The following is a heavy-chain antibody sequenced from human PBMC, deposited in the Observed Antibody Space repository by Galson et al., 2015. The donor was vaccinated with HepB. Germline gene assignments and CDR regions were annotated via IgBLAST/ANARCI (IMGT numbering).Heavy chain of an antibody. CDR3: ARDRDYRFDY. CDR1: GYTFTPNG. V-gene: IGHV1-18*04. D-gene: IGHD4/OR15-4a*01. Sequence: SVKVSCKASGYTFTPNGISWVRQAPGQGLEWMGWIGANSGNTKYAQNLQGRVTLTRDTSTSTAYMELRSLRSDDTAAYYCARDRDYRFDYWGHGTLVTVSS. CDR2: IGANSGNT. J-gene: IGHJ4*01.